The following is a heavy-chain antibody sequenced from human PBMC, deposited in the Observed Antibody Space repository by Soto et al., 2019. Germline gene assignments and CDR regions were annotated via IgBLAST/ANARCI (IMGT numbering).Heavy chain of an antibody. D-gene: IGHD3-22*01. CDR3: ARTAFDSSRSFDL. CDR1: GFSFSSHP. J-gene: IGHJ3*01. Sequence: GGSLTLSCAASGFSFSSHPMSWVRQAPARGLEWVSGISDGGDLTYNADSVKGRFTISRDNSKNILFLQMNSLRAEDTAFYYCARTAFDSSRSFDLWGQGTMVTVSS. CDR2: ISDGGDLT. V-gene: IGHV3-23*01.